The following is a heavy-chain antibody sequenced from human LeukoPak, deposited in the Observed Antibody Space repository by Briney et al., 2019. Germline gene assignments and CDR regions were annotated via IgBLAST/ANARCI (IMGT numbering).Heavy chain of an antibody. CDR1: GYTFTDYY. V-gene: IGHV1-69*13. D-gene: IGHD4-23*01. Sequence: SVKVSCKVSGYTFTDYYMHWVQQAPGQGLEWMGGIIPIFGAANYAQKFQGRVTITADESTSTAYMELRSLRSEDTAVYYCARATGNSDHSPQEPIDLYFDLWGRGTLVTVSS. CDR3: ARATGNSDHSPQEPIDLYFDL. CDR2: IIPIFGAA. J-gene: IGHJ2*01.